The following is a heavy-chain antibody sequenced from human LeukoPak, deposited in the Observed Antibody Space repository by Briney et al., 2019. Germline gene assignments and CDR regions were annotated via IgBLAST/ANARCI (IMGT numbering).Heavy chain of an antibody. Sequence: TGASLQISCQGSGYSFTSYCIGCVRQLPGKGLEWMGIIYPGNSDTRYSPSFQGQVTISADKSISTAYLQWSSLKASDTALYYCARKYSSSFDYWGQGTLVTVSS. J-gene: IGHJ4*02. CDR2: IYPGNSDT. CDR3: ARKYSSSFDY. V-gene: IGHV5-51*01. CDR1: GYSFTSYC. D-gene: IGHD3-22*01.